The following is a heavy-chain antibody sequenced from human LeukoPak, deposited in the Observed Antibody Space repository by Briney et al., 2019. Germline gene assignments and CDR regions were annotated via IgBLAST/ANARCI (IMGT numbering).Heavy chain of an antibody. CDR3: TSTLGY. D-gene: IGHD3-16*01. CDR2: IQTITDGGTT. CDR1: GFTFRDVW. V-gene: IGHV3-15*01. J-gene: IGHJ4*02. Sequence: GGSLRLSCIASGFTFRDVWMTWVRQAPGKGLEWVGRIQTITDGGTTDYAAFVRGRFTISRDDSKNTLYLQMNSLKTEDTAVYYCTSTLGYWGRGTLVTVSS.